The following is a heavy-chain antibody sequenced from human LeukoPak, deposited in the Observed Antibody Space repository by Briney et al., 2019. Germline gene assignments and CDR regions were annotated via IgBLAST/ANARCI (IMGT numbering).Heavy chain of an antibody. Sequence: GGSLRHSCAASGFTFSSYSMNWVRQAPGKGLEWVSSISSSSSYIYYADSVKGRFTISRDNAKNSLYLQMNSLRAEDTAVYYCATSPVGLRYFDWPMGYDYWGQGTLVTVSS. CDR3: ATSPVGLRYFDWPMGYDY. D-gene: IGHD3-9*01. V-gene: IGHV3-21*01. CDR1: GFTFSSYS. J-gene: IGHJ4*02. CDR2: ISSSSSYI.